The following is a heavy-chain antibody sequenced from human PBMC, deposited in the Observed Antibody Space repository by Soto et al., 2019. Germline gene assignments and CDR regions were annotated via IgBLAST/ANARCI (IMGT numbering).Heavy chain of an antibody. D-gene: IGHD1-26*01. V-gene: IGHV1-18*01. CDR3: ARDVIVGATKGFVY. J-gene: IGHJ4*02. CDR1: GYAFTSDG. CDR2: ISAYNGNT. Sequence: ASVKVSCKASGYAFTSDGISWVRQAPGQGLEWMGWISAYNGNTNYAQKLQGRVTMTTDTSTSTDYMELRSLRSDDTAVYYCARDVIVGATKGFVYWGQGAMVSVPS.